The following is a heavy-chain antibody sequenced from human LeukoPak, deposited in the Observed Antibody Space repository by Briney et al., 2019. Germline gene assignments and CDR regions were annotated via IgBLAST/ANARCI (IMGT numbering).Heavy chain of an antibody. Sequence: PSETLSLTCTVSGGSISSYYWSWIRQPPGKGLEWIGRIYTSGTTNYNPSLKSRVTLSVDTSNNHFSLTLTSVTAADTALYYCARAPSGCGGTCSFDSWGQGTLVTVSS. V-gene: IGHV4-4*07. CDR3: ARAPSGCGGTCSFDS. CDR2: IYTSGTT. CDR1: GGSISSYY. J-gene: IGHJ4*02. D-gene: IGHD2-15*01.